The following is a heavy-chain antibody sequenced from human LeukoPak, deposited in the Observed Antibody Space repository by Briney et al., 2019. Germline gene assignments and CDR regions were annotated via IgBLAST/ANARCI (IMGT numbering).Heavy chain of an antibody. CDR3: ARLAGDAGS. V-gene: IGHV4-34*01. Sequence: KTSETLSLTCAVYGGSFSGYYWSWIRQPPGKGLEWIGEINHSGSTNYNPSLKSRVTISVDTSKNQFSLKLSSVTAADTAVYYCARLAGDAGSWGQGTLVTVSS. J-gene: IGHJ5*02. CDR2: INHSGST. D-gene: IGHD6-13*01. CDR1: GGSFSGYY.